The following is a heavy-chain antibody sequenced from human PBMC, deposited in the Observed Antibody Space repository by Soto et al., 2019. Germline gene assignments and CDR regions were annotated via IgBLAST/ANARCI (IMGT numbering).Heavy chain of an antibody. CDR1: GGSISSGGYY. CDR3: ARDRRGVVVAATPDYYYYGTDV. D-gene: IGHD2-15*01. Sequence: SETLSLTCTVSGGSISSGGYYWSWIRQHPGKGLEWIGYIYYSGSTYYNPSLKSRVTISVDTSKNQFSLKLSSVTAADTAVYYCARDRRGVVVAATPDYYYYGTDVWGQGTTVTVSS. CDR2: IYYSGST. J-gene: IGHJ6*02. V-gene: IGHV4-31*03.